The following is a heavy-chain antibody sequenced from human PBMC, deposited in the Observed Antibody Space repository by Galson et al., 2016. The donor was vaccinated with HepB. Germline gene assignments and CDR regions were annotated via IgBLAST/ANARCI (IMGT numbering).Heavy chain of an antibody. CDR2: TYYSSKWYN. J-gene: IGHJ6*03. CDR3: ARAPNYYYYYYMDV. CDR1: GDSVSRNNVA. Sequence: CAISGDSVSRNNVAWYWIRQSPSRGLEWLGRTYYSSKWYNDYALSLKSRISINADTSKNQIFLQLNSVTAADTAVYYCARAPNYYYYYYMDVWGKGTTVTVSS. V-gene: IGHV6-1*01.